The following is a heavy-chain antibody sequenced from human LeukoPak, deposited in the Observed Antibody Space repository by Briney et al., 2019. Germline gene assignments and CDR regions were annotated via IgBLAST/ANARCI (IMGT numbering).Heavy chain of an antibody. D-gene: IGHD6-19*01. CDR2: LTSSGGTT. J-gene: IGHJ3*02. V-gene: IGHV3-23*01. CDR3: AKPVAGSSLGAFDI. Sequence: GGSLRLSCAASGFTFSNYAMSWVRQAPGRGLEWVSGLTSSGGTTHYADSVKGRFTISRDNSRSTLYLQTNSLRVEDTAVYYCAKPVAGSSLGAFDIWGQGTLVTVSS. CDR1: GFTFSNYA.